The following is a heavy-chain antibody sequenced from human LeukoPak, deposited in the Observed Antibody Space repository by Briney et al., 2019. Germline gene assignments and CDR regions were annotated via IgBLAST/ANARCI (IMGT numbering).Heavy chain of an antibody. D-gene: IGHD2-15*01. J-gene: IGHJ4*02. CDR1: GFTFSSYE. Sequence: GGSLRLSCAASGFTFSSYEMNWVRQAPGKGLEWVSYISSSGSTLYYADSVKGRFTISRDNAKNSLYLQMNSLRAEDTAVYYCARDVVATNFDYWGQGTLVTVSS. CDR3: ARDVVATNFDY. CDR2: ISSSGSTL. V-gene: IGHV3-48*03.